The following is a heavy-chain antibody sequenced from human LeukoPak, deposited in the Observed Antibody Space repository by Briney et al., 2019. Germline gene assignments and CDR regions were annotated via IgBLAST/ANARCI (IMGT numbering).Heavy chain of an antibody. CDR3: AKGSRDGYNYYFDY. CDR1: GFTFSSYG. D-gene: IGHD5-24*01. CDR2: IWYDGSNK. J-gene: IGHJ4*02. V-gene: IGHV3-33*06. Sequence: GGSLRLSCAASGFTFSSYGMHWVRQAPGKGLEWVAVIWYDGSNKYHADSVKGRFTISRDSSKNTLYLQMNSLRAEDTAVYYCAKGSRDGYNYYFDYWGQGTLVTVSS.